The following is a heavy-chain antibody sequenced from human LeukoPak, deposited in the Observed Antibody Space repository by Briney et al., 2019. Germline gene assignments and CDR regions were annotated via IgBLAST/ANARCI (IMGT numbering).Heavy chain of an antibody. J-gene: IGHJ6*03. Sequence: ASVKVSCKASGYTFTSYGISWVRQAPGQGLERMGWISAHNGNTNYAQKFQGRVTITTDESTSTAYMELSSLRSEDTAVYYCASAIILQQLSSYYYMDVWGKGTTVTVSS. V-gene: IGHV1-18*01. CDR2: ISAHNGNT. CDR3: ASAIILQQLSSYYYMDV. D-gene: IGHD4-11*01. CDR1: GYTFTSYG.